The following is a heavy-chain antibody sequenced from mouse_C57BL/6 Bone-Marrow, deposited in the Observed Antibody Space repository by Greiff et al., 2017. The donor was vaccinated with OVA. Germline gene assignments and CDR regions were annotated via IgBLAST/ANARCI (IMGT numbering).Heavy chain of an antibody. J-gene: IGHJ1*03. CDR1: GFSFNTYA. V-gene: IGHV10-1*01. CDR3: VSGRHDPWYFDV. Sequence: EVKLVESGGGLVQPKGSLKLSCAASGFSFNTYAMNWVRQAPGKGLEWVARIRSKSNNYATYYADSVKDRFTISRDDSESMLYLQMNNLKTEDTAMYYCVSGRHDPWYFDVWGTGTTVTVSS. D-gene: IGHD3-2*02. CDR2: IRSKSNNYAT.